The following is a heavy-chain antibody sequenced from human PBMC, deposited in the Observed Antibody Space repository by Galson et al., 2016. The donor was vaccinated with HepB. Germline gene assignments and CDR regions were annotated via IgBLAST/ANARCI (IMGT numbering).Heavy chain of an antibody. J-gene: IGHJ4*02. CDR1: GGTFSSYA. Sequence: SVKVSCKASGGTFSSYAISWVRQAPGQGLEWMGRTIPILGIANYAQKFQGRVTITADKSTSTAYMELSSLRSEDTAVYYCARQKAVFALYYFDYWGQGTLVTVSS. V-gene: IGHV1-69*04. CDR3: ARQKAVFALYYFDY. CDR2: TIPILGIA.